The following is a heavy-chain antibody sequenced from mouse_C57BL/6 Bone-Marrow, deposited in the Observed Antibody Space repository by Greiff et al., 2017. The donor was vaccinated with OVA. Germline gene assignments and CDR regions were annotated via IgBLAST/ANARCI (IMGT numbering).Heavy chain of an antibody. J-gene: IGHJ4*01. CDR2: INPGSGGT. Sequence: QVQLKQSGAELVRPGTSVKVSCKASGYAFTNYLIEWEKQRPGQGLEWIGVINPGSGGTNYNEKFKGKATLTADKSSSTAYMQLSSLTSEDSAVYFWARAYYAMDYWGQGTSVTVSS. D-gene: IGHD3-1*01. CDR1: GYAFTNYL. V-gene: IGHV1-54*01. CDR3: ARAYYAMDY.